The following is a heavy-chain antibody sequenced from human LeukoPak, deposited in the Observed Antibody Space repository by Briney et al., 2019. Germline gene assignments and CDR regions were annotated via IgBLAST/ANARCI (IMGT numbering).Heavy chain of an antibody. Sequence: GGSLRLSCAASEFTFSSYAMGWVRQAPGKGLEWVSAISGSGGSTYYADSVKGRFTISRDNSKNTLYLQMNNLRAEDTAVYYCAKGYSSSWYYFDYWGQGALVTASS. J-gene: IGHJ4*02. CDR2: ISGSGGST. D-gene: IGHD6-13*01. V-gene: IGHV3-23*01. CDR1: EFTFSSYA. CDR3: AKGYSSSWYYFDY.